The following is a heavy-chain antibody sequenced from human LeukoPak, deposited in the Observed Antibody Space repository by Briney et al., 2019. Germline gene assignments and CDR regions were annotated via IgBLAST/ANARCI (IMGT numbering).Heavy chain of an antibody. CDR1: GFSFTIHS. D-gene: IGHD1-14*01. CDR3: ARDLIGTGAIDF. Sequence: GGSLRLSCVASGFSFTIHSMNWVRQAPGGGLEWLSYINDISSAIYYADSVKGRFSISIDNDRNSLYLQMDSRRAEDAAVYFCARDLIGTGAIDFWGQGSLVTVSS. CDR2: INDISSAI. J-gene: IGHJ4*02. V-gene: IGHV3-48*01.